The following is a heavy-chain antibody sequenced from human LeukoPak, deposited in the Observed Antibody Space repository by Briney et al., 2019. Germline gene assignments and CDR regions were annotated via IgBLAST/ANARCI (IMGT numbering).Heavy chain of an antibody. V-gene: IGHV4-59*01. CDR1: GGSISNYY. J-gene: IGHJ6*03. Sequence: SETLSLTCTVSGGSISNYYWSWIRQPPGKGLEWIGYIYYSGSTNYNPSLKSRVTISVDTSKNQFSLKLSSVTAADTAVYYCARGRYCSGGSCYRNYYYMDVWGKGTTVTVSS. CDR2: IYYSGST. D-gene: IGHD2-15*01. CDR3: ARGRYCSGGSCYRNYYYMDV.